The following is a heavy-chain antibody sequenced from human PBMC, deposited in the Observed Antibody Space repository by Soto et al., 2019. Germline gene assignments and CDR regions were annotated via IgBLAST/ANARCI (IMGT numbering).Heavy chain of an antibody. D-gene: IGHD7-27*01. Sequence: GGSLRLSCAASGFTFSGSAMHWVRQASGKGLEWVGRIRSKANSYATAYAASVKGRFTIPRDDSKNTAYLQMNSLKTEDTAVYYCTVQLGVLGYWGQGTLVTVSS. V-gene: IGHV3-73*01. CDR2: IRSKANSYAT. CDR1: GFTFSGSA. CDR3: TVQLGVLGY. J-gene: IGHJ4*02.